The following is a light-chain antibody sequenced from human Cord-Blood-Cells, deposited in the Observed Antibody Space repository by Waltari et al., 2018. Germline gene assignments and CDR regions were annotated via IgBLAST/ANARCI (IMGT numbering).Light chain of an antibody. V-gene: IGLV1-40*01. CDR1: YSSILAAFA. CDR3: QSYDSSLSGYVV. Sequence: QSVLTQPPSLSVTPDQTATCYRPAAYSSILAAFAVHWYQQLPGTAPKLLIYGNSNRPSGVPDRFSGSKSGTSASLAITGLQAEDGADYYCQSYDSSLSGYVVFGGGTKLTVL. CDR2: GNS. J-gene: IGLJ2*01.